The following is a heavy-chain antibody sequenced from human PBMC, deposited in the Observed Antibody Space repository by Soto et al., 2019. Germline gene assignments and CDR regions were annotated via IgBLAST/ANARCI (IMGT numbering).Heavy chain of an antibody. V-gene: IGHV1-3*04. J-gene: IGHJ4*02. CDR1: GYTFSSYA. CDR2: ISSGNDNT. D-gene: IGHD6-19*01. CDR3: ARDEGVASGN. Sequence: QVPLVQSGAEVKKPGASVKVSCKASGYTFSSYAMHWARQAPGQRLEWMGWISSGNDNTKYSQKFQDRVTITRDTSASTAYMELSSLTFEDTAVYYCARDEGVASGNWGQGTLVTVSS.